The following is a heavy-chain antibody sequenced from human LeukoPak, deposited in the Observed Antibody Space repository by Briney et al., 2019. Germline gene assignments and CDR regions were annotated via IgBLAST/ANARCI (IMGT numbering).Heavy chain of an antibody. Sequence: SETLSLTCNVSGGSIRGYYWSWIRQPPGKRMEWIGYIYSSGSTNYNPSLKSRVTMSVDTSKNQFSLKLSSVTAADTAVYYCARDGPRWFGLRYYYYMDVWGKGTTVTISS. D-gene: IGHD3-10*01. J-gene: IGHJ6*03. CDR1: GGSIRGYY. CDR3: ARDGPRWFGLRYYYYMDV. CDR2: IYSSGST. V-gene: IGHV4-59*12.